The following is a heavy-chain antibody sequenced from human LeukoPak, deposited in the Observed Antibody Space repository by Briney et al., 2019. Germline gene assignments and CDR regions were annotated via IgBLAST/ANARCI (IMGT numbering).Heavy chain of an antibody. D-gene: IGHD6-19*01. V-gene: IGHV4-59*01. Sequence: SETLSLTCTVSGGSISSYYWSWIRQPPGKGLEWIGYIYYSGGTNYNPSLKSRVTISVDTSKNQFSLKLSSVTAADTAVYYCARGIAVGTRFDYWGQGTLVTVSS. CDR1: GGSISSYY. CDR3: ARGIAVGTRFDY. J-gene: IGHJ4*02. CDR2: IYYSGGT.